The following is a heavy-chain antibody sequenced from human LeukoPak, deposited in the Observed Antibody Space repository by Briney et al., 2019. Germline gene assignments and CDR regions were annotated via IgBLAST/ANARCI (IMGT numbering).Heavy chain of an antibody. CDR3: ARGVPYDSWSGPHYSDY. V-gene: IGHV3-7*01. J-gene: IGHJ4*02. Sequence: GGSLSLSCAASIFTLSPYWMSWAPHAPGKALEWLAHITHSGSKEYYVYSVKGRFTISRDSAKNSLYLQMNSLRAEDTAVYYCARGVPYDSWSGPHYSDYWGQGTLVTSPQ. CDR1: IFTLSPYW. CDR2: ITHSGSKE. D-gene: IGHD3-3*01.